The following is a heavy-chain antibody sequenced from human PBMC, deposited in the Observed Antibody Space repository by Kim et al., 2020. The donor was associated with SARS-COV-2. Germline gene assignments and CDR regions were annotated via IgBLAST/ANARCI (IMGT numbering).Heavy chain of an antibody. Sequence: SETLSLTCTVSGGSISSYYWSWIQQPPGKGLEWIGYIYYSGSTNYNPSLKSRVTISVDTSKNQFSLKLSSVTAADTAVYYCARTLGYCSGGSCYDYWGQGTLVTVSS. V-gene: IGHV4-59*01. D-gene: IGHD2-15*01. CDR3: ARTLGYCSGGSCYDY. CDR1: GGSISSYY. J-gene: IGHJ4*02. CDR2: IYYSGST.